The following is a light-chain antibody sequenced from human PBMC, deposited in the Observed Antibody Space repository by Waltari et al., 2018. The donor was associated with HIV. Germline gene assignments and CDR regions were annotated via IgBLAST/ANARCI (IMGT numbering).Light chain of an antibody. V-gene: IGLV2-11*01. J-gene: IGLJ2*01. CDR2: DVS. CDR1: SSDVGCSNY. CDR3: CSYAGSYTPVV. Sequence: QSALTQPRSVSGSPGQSVTISCPGTSSDVGCSNYVAWSQPHPGKAPKLMIYDVSKRPSGVPDRFSGSKSGNTASLTISGLQAEDEADYYCCSYAGSYTPVVFGGGTKLTVL.